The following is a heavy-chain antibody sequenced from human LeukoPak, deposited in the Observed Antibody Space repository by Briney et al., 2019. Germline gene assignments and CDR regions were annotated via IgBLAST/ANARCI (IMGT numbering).Heavy chain of an antibody. J-gene: IGHJ3*02. CDR3: ARAKRNGFDI. CDR1: GFTFSTYE. V-gene: IGHV3-48*03. CDR2: ISSSGNTI. Sequence: GGSLRLSCAASGFTFSTYEMNWVRQAPGKGLEWVSYISSSGNTIYYADSVKGRFTISRDNAKNSLYLQMNSLRAEDTAVYYCARAKRNGFDIWGQGTMVTVSS.